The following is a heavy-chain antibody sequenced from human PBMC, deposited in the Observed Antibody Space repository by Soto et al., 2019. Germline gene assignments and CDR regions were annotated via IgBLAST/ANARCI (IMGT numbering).Heavy chain of an antibody. Sequence: PWGALRLSCAASGFTFDDYGMSWVRQAPGKGLEWVSGINWNGGSTGYADSVKGRFTISRDNAKNSLYLQMNSLRAEDTALYYCARSSTTHYYYYGMDVWGQGTTVTVSS. CDR1: GFTFDDYG. CDR2: INWNGGST. D-gene: IGHD5-12*01. J-gene: IGHJ6*02. V-gene: IGHV3-20*04. CDR3: ARSSTTHYYYYGMDV.